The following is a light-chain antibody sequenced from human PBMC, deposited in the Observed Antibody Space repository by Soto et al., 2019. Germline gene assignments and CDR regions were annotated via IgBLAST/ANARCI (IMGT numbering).Light chain of an antibody. CDR1: SSKIGNNY. CDR2: ENN. CDR3: GTWDSSLSVYV. J-gene: IGLJ1*01. Sequence: QSVLTQPPSVSAAPGQKVTISCSGSSSKIGNNYVSWYQQLPGTAPKLLIYENNKRPSGIPDRFSGSKSGTSATLGITGLQTGDEADYYCGTWDSSLSVYVFGTGTKVTVL. V-gene: IGLV1-51*02.